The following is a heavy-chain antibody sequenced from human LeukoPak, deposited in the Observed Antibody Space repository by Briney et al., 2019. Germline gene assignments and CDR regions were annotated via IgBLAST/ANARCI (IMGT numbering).Heavy chain of an antibody. CDR2: ISYDGSNK. Sequence: QAGGSLRLSCAASGFTFSSYGMHWVRQAPGKGLEWVAVISYDGSNKYYADSVKGRFTISRDNSKNTLYLQMNSLRAEDTAVYYCAESITIFGVVSNWFDPWAREPWSPSPQ. V-gene: IGHV3-30*03. CDR1: GFTFSSYG. CDR3: AESITIFGVVSNWFDP. J-gene: IGHJ5*02. D-gene: IGHD3-3*01.